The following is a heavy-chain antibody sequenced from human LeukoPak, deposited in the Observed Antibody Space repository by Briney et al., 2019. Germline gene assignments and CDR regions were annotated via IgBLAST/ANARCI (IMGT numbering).Heavy chain of an antibody. J-gene: IGHJ4*02. Sequence: PGRSLRLSCAASGFTFSSYAMHWARQAPGKGLEWVAVISYDGSNKYYADSVKGRFTISRDNSKNTLYLQMNSLRAEDTAVYYCARDLRRGLDYWGQGTLVTVSS. CDR1: GFTFSSYA. D-gene: IGHD2-15*01. V-gene: IGHV3-30*04. CDR3: ARDLRRGLDY. CDR2: ISYDGSNK.